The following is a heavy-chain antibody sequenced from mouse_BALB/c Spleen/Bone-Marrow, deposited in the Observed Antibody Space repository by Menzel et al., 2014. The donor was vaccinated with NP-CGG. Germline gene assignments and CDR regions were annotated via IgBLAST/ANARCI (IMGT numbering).Heavy chain of an antibody. J-gene: IGHJ2*01. CDR1: GFTFTDCY. Sequence: EVKLMESGGGLVQPGGSLRLSCATSGFTFTDCYMNWVRQPPGKALEWLGFIRNEANGYTTEHRVSVKRRFTNSRDNSQNIPYLQMNTLRVDDSATYYGARDKGRVFFDYWGQGTTLTVSS. CDR2: IRNEANGYTT. CDR3: ARDKGRVFFDY. V-gene: IGHV7-3*02.